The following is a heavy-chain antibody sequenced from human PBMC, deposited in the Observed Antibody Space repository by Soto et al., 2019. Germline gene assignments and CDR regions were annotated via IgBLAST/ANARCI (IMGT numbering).Heavy chain of an antibody. CDR3: AREVHDSGSYYIYYAMDV. CDR1: GYTLTTYA. J-gene: IGHJ6*02. CDR2: INTDNGNT. D-gene: IGHD3-10*01. V-gene: IGHV1-3*04. Sequence: ASVKVSCKASGYTLTTYAIQWVRQAPGQRLEWMGWINTDNGNTKSSQKFQGRVTITRDTSASTAYMELSSLRSEDTAVYYCAREVHDSGSYYIYYAMDVWGQGTTVTVSS.